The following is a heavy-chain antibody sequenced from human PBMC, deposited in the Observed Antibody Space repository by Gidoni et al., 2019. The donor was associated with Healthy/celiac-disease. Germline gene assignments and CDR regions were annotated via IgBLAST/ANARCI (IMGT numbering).Heavy chain of an antibody. J-gene: IGHJ4*02. CDR3: ARGSDIVVVPAAQFDY. CDR2: ISSSSSYI. D-gene: IGHD2-2*01. V-gene: IGHV3-21*01. Sequence: EVQLVESGGGLVKPGGSLRLSCAASGFTFSSYSMNWVRQAPGKGLEWVSSISSSSSYIYYADSVKGRFTISRDNAKNSLYLQMNSLRAEDTAVYYCARGSDIVVVPAAQFDYWGQGTLVTVSS. CDR1: GFTFSSYS.